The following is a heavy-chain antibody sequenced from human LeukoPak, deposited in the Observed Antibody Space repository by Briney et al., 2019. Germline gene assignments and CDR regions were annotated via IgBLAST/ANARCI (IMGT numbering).Heavy chain of an antibody. Sequence: GASVKVSCKASGGTFSSYAISWVRQATGQGLEWMGWMNPNSGNTGYAQKFQGRVTITRDTSTSTVYMELSSLRSEDTAVYYCARAAIPDYWGQGTLVTVSS. CDR2: MNPNSGNT. CDR3: ARAAIPDY. V-gene: IGHV1-8*03. J-gene: IGHJ4*02. D-gene: IGHD2-21*02. CDR1: GGTFSSYA.